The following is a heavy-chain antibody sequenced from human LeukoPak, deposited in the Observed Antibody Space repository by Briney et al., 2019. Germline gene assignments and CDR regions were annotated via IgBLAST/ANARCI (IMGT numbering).Heavy chain of an antibody. CDR1: GFTFSSYE. J-gene: IGHJ6*04. D-gene: IGHD6-13*01. Sequence: GGSLRLSCAASGFTFSSYEMNWVRQAPGKGLEWVSYISSSGSTIYYADSVKGRFTISRDNAKNSLYLQMNSLRAEDTAVYYCARGRSWRRIYYHGMDVWGKGTTVTVSS. CDR3: ARGRSWRRIYYHGMDV. CDR2: ISSSGSTI. V-gene: IGHV3-48*03.